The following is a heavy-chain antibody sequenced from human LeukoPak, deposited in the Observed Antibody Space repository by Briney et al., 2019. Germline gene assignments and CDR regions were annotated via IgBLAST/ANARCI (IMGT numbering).Heavy chain of an antibody. J-gene: IGHJ5*02. D-gene: IGHD5-12*01. CDR1: GFTLTSHN. Sequence: GGSLRLSCEASGFTLTSHNMGWVRQAPGKGREWVSVISGSGDYTYYADTVKGRFAVSRDNSKNTLYLQMDSLRAEDTALYYCARSSGYTGYDDNWFDPWGQGTLVIVSS. CDR2: ISGSGDYT. V-gene: IGHV3-23*01. CDR3: ARSSGYTGYDDNWFDP.